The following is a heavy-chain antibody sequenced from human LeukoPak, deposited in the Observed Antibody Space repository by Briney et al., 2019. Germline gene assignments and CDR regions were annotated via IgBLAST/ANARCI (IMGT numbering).Heavy chain of an antibody. CDR3: AKDHTIVGATAFDY. V-gene: IGHV3-30*18. D-gene: IGHD1-26*01. Sequence: GRSLRLSCAASGFTFSSYGMHWVRQAPGKGLEWVAVISYDGNYKYYADSVKGRFTISRDNSKNTLYLQMNSLRAEDTAVYYCAKDHTIVGATAFDYWGQGTLVTVSS. CDR1: GFTFSSYG. J-gene: IGHJ4*02. CDR2: ISYDGNYK.